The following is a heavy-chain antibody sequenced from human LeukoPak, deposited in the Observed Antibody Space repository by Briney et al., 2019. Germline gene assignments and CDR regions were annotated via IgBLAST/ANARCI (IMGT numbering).Heavy chain of an antibody. CDR1: GFTLSTNA. Sequence: GGSLRLSCLTSGFTLSTNAMSWDRQASGKGLEWISGISGSGASTYYADSVKGRFTISRDDSRNTLYLQMNSLRGDDTAVYYCAKDVGKWESLHFFDYWGQGTLVTVSS. V-gene: IGHV3-23*01. D-gene: IGHD1-26*01. CDR2: ISGSGAST. J-gene: IGHJ4*02. CDR3: AKDVGKWESLHFFDY.